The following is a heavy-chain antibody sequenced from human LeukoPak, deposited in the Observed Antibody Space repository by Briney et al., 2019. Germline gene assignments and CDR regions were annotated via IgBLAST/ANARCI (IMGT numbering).Heavy chain of an antibody. CDR1: GGSSSGYY. J-gene: IGHJ3*02. Sequence: PSETLSLTCAVYGGSSSGYYWSWIRQPPGKGLEWIGEINHSGSTNYNPSLKSRVTISVDTSKNQFSLKLSSVTAADTAVYYCAREGGGDGYNKDDDAFDIWGQGTMVTVSS. CDR2: INHSGST. CDR3: AREGGGDGYNKDDDAFDI. V-gene: IGHV4-34*01. D-gene: IGHD5-24*01.